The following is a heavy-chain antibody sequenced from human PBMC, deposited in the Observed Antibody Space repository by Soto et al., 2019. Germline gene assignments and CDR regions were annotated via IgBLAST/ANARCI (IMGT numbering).Heavy chain of an antibody. CDR3: AKSISGWYNFDY. CDR2: ISSSGDRT. V-gene: IGHV3-23*01. J-gene: IGHJ4*02. CDR1: GFTFSTYA. D-gene: IGHD6-19*01. Sequence: GSLRLSCAASGFTFSTYAMSWVRQAPGKGLEWVSAISSSGDRTYYADSVKGRFTISRDNSKNTLYVQMNNLRAEDTAVYYCAKSISGWYNFDYWGQGTLVTVSS.